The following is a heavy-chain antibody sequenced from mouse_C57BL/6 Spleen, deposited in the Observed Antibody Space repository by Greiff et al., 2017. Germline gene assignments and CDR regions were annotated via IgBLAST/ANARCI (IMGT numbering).Heavy chain of an antibody. CDR1: GYTFTDYY. V-gene: IGHV1-76*01. D-gene: IGHD1-1*01. CDR3: ARRYYGSHYAMDY. CDR2: IYPGSGNT. Sequence: QVQLQQSGAELVRPGASVKLSCKASGYTFTDYYINWVKQRPGQGLEWIARIYPGSGNTYYNEKFKGKATLTAEKSSSTAYMQLSSLTSEDSAVYFCARRYYGSHYAMDYWGQGTSVTVSS. J-gene: IGHJ4*01.